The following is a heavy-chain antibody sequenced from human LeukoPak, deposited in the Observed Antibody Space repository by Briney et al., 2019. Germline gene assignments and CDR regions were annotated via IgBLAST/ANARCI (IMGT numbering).Heavy chain of an antibody. CDR1: GFTVSPNY. CDR2: IYSSDTT. V-gene: IGHV3-66*01. CDR3: ASRALDSRFEY. J-gene: IGHJ4*02. D-gene: IGHD2-2*03. Sequence: GSLRLSCAASGFTVSPNYMTWVRQAPGKGLEWVSVIYSSDTTYYTDSVRGRFTTSRDSSKNTLYLQMNRLRAEDTAVYYCASRALDSRFEYWGQGALVTDSS.